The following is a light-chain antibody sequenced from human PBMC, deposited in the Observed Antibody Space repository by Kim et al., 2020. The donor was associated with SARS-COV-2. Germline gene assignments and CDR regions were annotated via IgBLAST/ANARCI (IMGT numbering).Light chain of an antibody. J-gene: IGLJ3*02. V-gene: IGLV2-14*03. CDR1: NSDIGGHNS. Sequence: QSALTQPASVSGSPGQPITISCTGTNSDIGGHNSASWYQQYPGTAPKLLIYDVTRRASGISNRFSGSKSGNTASLTITGLQTEDEAAYYCSSYTTSTTWVFGGGTQLTVL. CDR2: DVT. CDR3: SSYTTSTTWV.